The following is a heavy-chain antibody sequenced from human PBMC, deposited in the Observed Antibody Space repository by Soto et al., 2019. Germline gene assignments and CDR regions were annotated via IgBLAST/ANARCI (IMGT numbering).Heavy chain of an antibody. CDR2: IYYSGST. D-gene: IGHD3-16*02. Sequence: PSETLSLTCTVSGGSISSSSYYWGWIRQPPGKGLEWIGSIYYSGSTCYNPSLKSRVTISVDTSKNQFSLQLSSVTSADTAVYYCARERGGDYVWGSYRNYYGMDVWGQGTTVTAP. V-gene: IGHV4-39*02. J-gene: IGHJ6*02. CDR1: GGSISSSSYY. CDR3: ARERGGDYVWGSYRNYYGMDV.